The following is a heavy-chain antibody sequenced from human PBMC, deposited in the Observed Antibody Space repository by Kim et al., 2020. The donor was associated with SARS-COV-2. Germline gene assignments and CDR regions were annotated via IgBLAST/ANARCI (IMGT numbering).Heavy chain of an antibody. CDR2: VNPDGSAT. J-gene: IGHJ4*02. D-gene: IGHD2-21*01. CDR3: AKDVAGSICGGDCYHGGASDY. V-gene: IGHV3-23*01. Sequence: GGSLRLSCAASGFTFRSYAMAWVRQAPGKGLEWVSTVNPDGSATHYADSVKGRFTISRDMSKNTVSLQMDSLRAEDTAVYYCAKDVAGSICGGDCYHGGASDYWGQGTLVIVSP. CDR1: GFTFRSYA.